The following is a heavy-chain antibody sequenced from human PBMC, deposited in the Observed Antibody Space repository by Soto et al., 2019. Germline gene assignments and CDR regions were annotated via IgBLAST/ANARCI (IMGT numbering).Heavy chain of an antibody. CDR2: IWYDGSNK. D-gene: IGHD2-2*02. CDR1: GFTFSSYG. V-gene: IGHV3-33*01. CDR3: ARVRSCSGTTCYNFDW. Sequence: QVQLVESGGGVVQPGRSLRLSCAASGFTFSSYGMHWVRQAPGKGLEWVAVIWYDGSNKYYADSVKGRFTISRDNSKNTLYLQMNSLTAEDTAVYYCARVRSCSGTTCYNFDWWGQGTLVTVSS. J-gene: IGHJ4*02.